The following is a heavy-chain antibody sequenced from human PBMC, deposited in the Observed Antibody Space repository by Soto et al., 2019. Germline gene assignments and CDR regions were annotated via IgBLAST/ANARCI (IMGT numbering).Heavy chain of an antibody. Sequence: EVQLLESGGGLVQPGGSLRLSCAASGFTFSSYAMSWVRQAPGKGLEWVSAISGSGGSTYYADSVKGRFTISRDNSKNTLYLQMNSLRAEDTAVYYCAKDLRVVVPAAIGLNWFDPWGQGTLVTVSS. J-gene: IGHJ5*02. V-gene: IGHV3-23*01. D-gene: IGHD2-2*01. CDR1: GFTFSSYA. CDR3: AKDLRVVVPAAIGLNWFDP. CDR2: ISGSGGST.